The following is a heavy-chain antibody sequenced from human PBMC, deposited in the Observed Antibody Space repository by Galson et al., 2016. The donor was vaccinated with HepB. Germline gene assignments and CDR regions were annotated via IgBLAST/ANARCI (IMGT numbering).Heavy chain of an antibody. J-gene: IGHJ6*02. CDR3: ARTYSNPYYYYAMDV. Sequence: SVKVSCKASGYTFTDYYLHWVRQAPGQGLEWMGWINANIGGTNYAQKFQGRVTMTRDTSINTAYMELSRLRSDDTAVYYCARTYSNPYYYYAMDVWGQGTTVTVSS. CDR2: INANIGGT. D-gene: IGHD1-26*01. V-gene: IGHV1-2*02. CDR1: GYTFTDYY.